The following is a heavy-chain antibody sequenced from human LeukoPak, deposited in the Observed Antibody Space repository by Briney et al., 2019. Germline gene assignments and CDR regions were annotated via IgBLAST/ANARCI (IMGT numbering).Heavy chain of an antibody. V-gene: IGHV3-7*01. J-gene: IGHJ4*02. CDR2: IKYDGSEI. D-gene: IGHD1-26*01. CDR3: ARMGDDY. Sequence: GGSLRLSCAASGFTFSNYWMSWVRQAPGKGLEWVANIKYDGSEINYVDSVKGRFTISRDNAKNSLYLQMNSLRAEDMAVYYCARMGDDYWGQGTLVAVSS. CDR1: GFTFSNYW.